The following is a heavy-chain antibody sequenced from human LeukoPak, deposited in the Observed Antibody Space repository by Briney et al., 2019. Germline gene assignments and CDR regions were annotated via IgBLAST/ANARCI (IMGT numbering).Heavy chain of an antibody. CDR2: IYSGGST. V-gene: IGHV3-66*01. Sequence: GGSLRLSCAASGFTVSSNYVSWVRQAPGKGLEWVSVIYSGGSTYYADSVKGRFTISRDNSKNTLYLQMNSLKAEDTAVYYCARERVGYYGMDVWGQGTTVTVSS. CDR1: GFTVSSNY. J-gene: IGHJ6*02. CDR3: ARERVGYYGMDV.